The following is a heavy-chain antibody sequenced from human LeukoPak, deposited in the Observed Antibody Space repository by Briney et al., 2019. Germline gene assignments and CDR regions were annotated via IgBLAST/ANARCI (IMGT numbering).Heavy chain of an antibody. CDR3: AMRTTVTTVYYYYMTS. V-gene: IGHV3-23*01. CDR2: ISGSGGST. J-gene: IGHJ6*03. D-gene: IGHD4-17*01. CDR1: GFTFSSYA. Sequence: GGSLRLSCAASGFTFSSYAMSWVRQAPGKGLEWVSAISGSGGSTYYADSVKGRFTISRDNSKNMLYLQMNSLRAEDTAIYYCAMRTTVTTVYYYYMTSGAKGPRSPSP.